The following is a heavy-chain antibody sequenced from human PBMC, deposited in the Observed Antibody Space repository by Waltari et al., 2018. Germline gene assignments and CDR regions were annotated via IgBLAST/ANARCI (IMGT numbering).Heavy chain of an antibody. CDR2: IGDYNGNT. CDR1: GYTFTSYG. CDR3: ARDHGITMVRGRNDY. Sequence: QVQLVQSGAEVKKPGASVKVSCKASGYTFTSYGISWVRQAPGQGLEWMGWIGDYNGNTNYARKLQGRVTMTTDTSTSTAYMELRSLRSDDTAVYYCARDHGITMVRGRNDYWGQGTLVTVSS. J-gene: IGHJ4*02. D-gene: IGHD3-10*01. V-gene: IGHV1-18*01.